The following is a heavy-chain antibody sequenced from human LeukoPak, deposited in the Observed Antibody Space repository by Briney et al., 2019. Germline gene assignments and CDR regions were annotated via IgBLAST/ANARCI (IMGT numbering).Heavy chain of an antibody. Sequence: ASVKVSCKASGYTFTGYYMHWVRQAPGQGLEWMGWINPNSGGTNYAQKFQGRVTMTRDTSISTAYMELSRLRSDDTAVYYCARVSDSGSYSFDYWGRGTLVTVSS. CDR1: GYTFTGYY. CDR3: ARVSDSGSYSFDY. V-gene: IGHV1-2*02. D-gene: IGHD1-26*01. J-gene: IGHJ4*02. CDR2: INPNSGGT.